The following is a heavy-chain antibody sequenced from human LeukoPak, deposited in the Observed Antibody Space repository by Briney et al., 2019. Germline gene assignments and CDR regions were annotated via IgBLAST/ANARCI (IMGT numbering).Heavy chain of an antibody. D-gene: IGHD3-22*01. V-gene: IGHV4-59*01. Sequence: PSETLSLTCTVSGGSISSYYWSWIRQPPGKGLEWIGYIYYSGSTNYNPSLKSRVTISVDTSKNQFSLKLSSVTAADTAVYYCARSYYYDTRYFDLWGRGTLVTVSS. J-gene: IGHJ2*01. CDR2: IYYSGST. CDR3: ARSYYYDTRYFDL. CDR1: GGSISSYY.